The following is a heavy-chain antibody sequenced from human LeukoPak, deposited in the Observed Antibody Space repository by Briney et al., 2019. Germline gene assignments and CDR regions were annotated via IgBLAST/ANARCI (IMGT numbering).Heavy chain of an antibody. CDR3: ARDCSSTSCYHSGYYYYYMDV. CDR1: GGSISSGSYY. D-gene: IGHD2-2*01. Sequence: SQTLSLTCTVSGGSISSGSYYWSWIRQPPGKGLEWIGYIYYSGSTNYNPSLKSRVTISVDTSKNQFSLKLSSVTAADTAVYYCARDCSSTSCYHSGYYYYYMDVWGKGTTVTVSS. J-gene: IGHJ6*03. V-gene: IGHV4-61*01. CDR2: IYYSGST.